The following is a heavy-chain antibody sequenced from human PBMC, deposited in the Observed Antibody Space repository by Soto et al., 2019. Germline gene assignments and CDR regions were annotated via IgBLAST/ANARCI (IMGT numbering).Heavy chain of an antibody. CDR2: IYYRGNA. V-gene: IGHV4-39*01. Sequence: PSETLSLTCSVSGDSITSGGYYGSWIRQHPGKGLEWIGSIYYRGNAYYNPSLQTRVTISLDKSRSQFSLKLNSVTAADSAVYFCARLEGLATISYYFDFWGPGALVTVSS. CDR1: GDSITSGGYY. CDR3: ARLEGLATISYYFDF. J-gene: IGHJ4*02. D-gene: IGHD3-9*01.